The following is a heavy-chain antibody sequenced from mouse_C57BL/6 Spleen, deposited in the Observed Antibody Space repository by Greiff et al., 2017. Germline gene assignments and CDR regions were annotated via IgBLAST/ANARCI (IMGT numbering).Heavy chain of an antibody. D-gene: IGHD2-5*01. CDR1: GYTFTSYW. J-gene: IGHJ3*01. Sequence: QVQLQQPGAELVRPGPSVKLSCKASGYTFTSYWMHWVKQRPGQGLEWIGVIDPSDSYTNYNQKFKGKATLTVDTSSSTAYMQLSSLTSEDSAVYYCARSYYSNSEGFAYWGQGTLVTVSA. CDR3: ARSYYSNSEGFAY. V-gene: IGHV1-59*01. CDR2: IDPSDSYT.